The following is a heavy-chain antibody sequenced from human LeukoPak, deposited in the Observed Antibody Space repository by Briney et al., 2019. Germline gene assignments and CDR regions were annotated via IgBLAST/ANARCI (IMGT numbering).Heavy chain of an antibody. V-gene: IGHV3-7*01. CDR3: TCDLNRSDGL. D-gene: IGHD2-8*01. J-gene: IGHJ3*01. CDR2: IKLDGSAR. Sequence: GGSLRLSCAASGFTFSSYSMNWVRQAPGKGLEWVANIKLDGSARYYVDSVKGRFTISRDNAKNLLYLQMNSLRVEDTAVYYCTCDLNRSDGLWGQGTMVTVSS. CDR1: GFTFSSYS.